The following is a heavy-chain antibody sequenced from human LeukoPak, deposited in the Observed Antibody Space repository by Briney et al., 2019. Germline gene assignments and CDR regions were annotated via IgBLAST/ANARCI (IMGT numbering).Heavy chain of an antibody. CDR3: ARDGKQHLARFYFDC. Sequence: HTGGSLRLSCAASGFTFSSYGMHWVRQAPGKGLEWVAVIWYDGSNKYYADSVKGRFTISRDNSKNTLYLQMNSLRAEDTALYYCARDGKQHLARFYFDCWGQGALVTVSS. D-gene: IGHD1/OR15-1a*01. CDR1: GFTFSSYG. J-gene: IGHJ4*02. CDR2: IWYDGSNK. V-gene: IGHV3-33*01.